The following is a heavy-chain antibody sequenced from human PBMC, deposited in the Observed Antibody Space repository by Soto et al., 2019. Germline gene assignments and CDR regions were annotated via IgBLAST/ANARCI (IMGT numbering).Heavy chain of an antibody. Sequence: DLEESGPGLVKPSETLSVTCTVSGGSISGHSWIWIRQPAGRGLEWIGHIYPSGSTSYNPSLRSRVTMSLDTSNNQIFLNLTSVTAADTAVFYCVRGRSYSVYDIWGPGTLVTVSS. J-gene: IGHJ4*02. CDR1: GGSISGHS. CDR2: IYPSGST. V-gene: IGHV4-4*07. CDR3: VRGRSYSVYDI. D-gene: IGHD5-12*01.